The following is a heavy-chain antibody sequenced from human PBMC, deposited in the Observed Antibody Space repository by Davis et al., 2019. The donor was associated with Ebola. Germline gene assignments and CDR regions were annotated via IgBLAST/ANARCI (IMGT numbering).Heavy chain of an antibody. D-gene: IGHD6-6*01. CDR3: ARGSIAARPGYYYGMDV. Sequence: GESLKISCAASGFTFSSYSMNWVRQAPGKGLEWVSSISSSSSYIYYADSVKGRFTISRDNAKNSLYLQMNNLRAEDTAVYYCARGSIAARPGYYYGMDVWGQGTTVTVSS. CDR2: ISSSSSYI. CDR1: GFTFSSYS. V-gene: IGHV3-21*01. J-gene: IGHJ6*02.